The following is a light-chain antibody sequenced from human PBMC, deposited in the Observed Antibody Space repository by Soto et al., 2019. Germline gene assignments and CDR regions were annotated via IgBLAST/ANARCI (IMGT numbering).Light chain of an antibody. CDR2: GVN. CDR1: SSDVGGYNY. CDR3: SSYTRSSTVI. V-gene: IGLV2-14*01. Sequence: QSALTQPASVSGSPGQSITISCTGTSSDVGGYNYVSWYQQHPGKAPKLLIYGVNNRPSGVSNRFSGSKSGNTASLTISGLQAEDEADYYCSSYTRSSTVIFGGGTTVTVL. J-gene: IGLJ2*01.